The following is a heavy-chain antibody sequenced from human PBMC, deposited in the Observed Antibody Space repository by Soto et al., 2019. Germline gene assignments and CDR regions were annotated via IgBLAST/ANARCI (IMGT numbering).Heavy chain of an antibody. CDR3: ARVSSRWELFRLVY. D-gene: IGHD1-26*01. Sequence: QVQLVQSGAEVKKPGASVKVSCKASGYTFTSYAMHWVRQAPGQRLEWMGWINAGNGNTKYSQKFQGRVTITRDTSASTAYTELSSLRSEDTAVYYCARVSSRWELFRLVYWGQGTLVTVSS. CDR2: INAGNGNT. CDR1: GYTFTSYA. V-gene: IGHV1-3*01. J-gene: IGHJ4*02.